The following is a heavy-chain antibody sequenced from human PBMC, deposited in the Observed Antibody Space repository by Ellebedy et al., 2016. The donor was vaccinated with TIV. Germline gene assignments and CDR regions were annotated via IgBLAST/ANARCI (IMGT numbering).Heavy chain of an antibody. J-gene: IGHJ4*02. Sequence: PGGSLRLSCAASGFTFSDYYMSWIRQAPGKGLEWVSYISSSGSTIYYADSVKGRFTISRDNSKTTLYLQMNSLRAEDTAVYYCAKGRRMVYSTGGLDYWGQGTLVTVSS. CDR3: AKGRRMVYSTGGLDY. V-gene: IGHV3-11*01. D-gene: IGHD2-8*01. CDR2: ISSSGSTI. CDR1: GFTFSDYY.